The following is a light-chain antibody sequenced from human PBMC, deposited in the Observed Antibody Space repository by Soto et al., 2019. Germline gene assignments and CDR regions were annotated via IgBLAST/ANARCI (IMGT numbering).Light chain of an antibody. CDR2: DAS. CDR3: QQRSNRRLT. CDR1: QGVSGS. J-gene: IGKJ4*01. V-gene: IGKV3-11*01. Sequence: EIVLTQSPATLSLSPGERATLSCRASQGVSGSLAWYQQKPGQAPRLLIYDASNRATGIPARFSGSGSGTDFTLTIISLEPEDFAVYYCQQRSNRRLTFGGGTKVDIK.